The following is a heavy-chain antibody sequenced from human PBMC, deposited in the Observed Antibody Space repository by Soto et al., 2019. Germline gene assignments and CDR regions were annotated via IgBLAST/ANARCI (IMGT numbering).Heavy chain of an antibody. D-gene: IGHD6-6*01. Sequence: QVQLLQSGAEVKKPGASVKVSCKASGYTFTNYGITWVRQAPGQGLEWMGWISAYNGNTHYTQRLQGRVTMTTDTSTSAAHMELRGLRSDDPAVYYCARVRQRVGYFYSYMDVWGKGTTVTVSS. V-gene: IGHV1-18*01. CDR3: ARVRQRVGYFYSYMDV. J-gene: IGHJ6*03. CDR2: ISAYNGNT. CDR1: GYTFTNYG.